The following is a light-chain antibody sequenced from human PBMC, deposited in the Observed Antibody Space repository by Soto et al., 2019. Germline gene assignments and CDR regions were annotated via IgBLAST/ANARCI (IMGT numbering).Light chain of an antibody. Sequence: QSVLTQPASVSGSPGQSITISCTGTSSDIGAYNFVSWYQQHPGKAPKLMLYDVNIRPSGVSNRFSGSKSGNTASLTISGLQDEDEADYYCTSWTTSTTMIFGGGTK. CDR1: SSDIGAYNF. V-gene: IGLV2-14*03. J-gene: IGLJ2*01. CDR3: TSWTTSTTMI. CDR2: DVN.